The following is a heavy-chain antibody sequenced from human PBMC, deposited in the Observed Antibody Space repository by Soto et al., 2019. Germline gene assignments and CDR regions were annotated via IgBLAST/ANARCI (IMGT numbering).Heavy chain of an antibody. CDR2: ISSSDNYI. CDR3: ATLSGWYSSGWYIGEDY. J-gene: IGHJ4*02. D-gene: IGHD6-19*01. V-gene: IGHV3-21*01. CDR1: GFTFSRYS. Sequence: GGSLRLSCAASGFTFSRYSMNWVRQAPGKGLEWVSSISSSDNYIYYADSVKGRFTISRDNAKNSPYLQMNSLRAEDTAVYYCATLSGWYSSGWYIGEDYWGQGTLVTVSS.